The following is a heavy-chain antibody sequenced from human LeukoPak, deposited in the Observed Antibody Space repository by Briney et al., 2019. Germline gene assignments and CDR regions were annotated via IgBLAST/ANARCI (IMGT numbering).Heavy chain of an antibody. J-gene: IGHJ4*02. CDR3: ARVGVRPQ. Sequence: GGSLRLSCAASGFTFSSYWMHWVRQAPGKGLVWVSGINSDGSSTSYADSVKGRFTISRDNAKNTLYLQMNSLRAEDTAVYYCARVGVRPQWGQGTLVTVSS. D-gene: IGHD1-26*01. V-gene: IGHV3-74*01. CDR2: INSDGSST. CDR1: GFTFSSYW.